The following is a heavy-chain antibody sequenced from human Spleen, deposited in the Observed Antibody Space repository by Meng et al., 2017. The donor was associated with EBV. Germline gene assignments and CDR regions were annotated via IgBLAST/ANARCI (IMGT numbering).Heavy chain of an antibody. J-gene: IGHJ4*02. V-gene: IGHV2-5*02. CDR3: AHRDATMDFDY. CDR2: VYWDDDK. D-gene: IGHD5-18*01. CDR1: GFSLRTSGVG. Sequence: QITLKESGXTQVKXXXTLTLTCTFSGFSLRTSGVGVGWIRQPPGKALEWLALVYWDDDKRYSPSLKTRLTITKDTSKNQVVLTMTNMDPVDTATYYCAHRDATMDFDYWGQGTLDTVSS.